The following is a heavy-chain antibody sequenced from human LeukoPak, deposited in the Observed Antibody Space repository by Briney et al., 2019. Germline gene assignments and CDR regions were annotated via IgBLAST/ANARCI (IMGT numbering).Heavy chain of an antibody. CDR2: IIPILGTA. CDR1: GGTFSRNT. CDR3: ARERSPLFYYGSGQIYYFDY. J-gene: IGHJ4*02. D-gene: IGHD3-10*01. Sequence: GASVKVSCKASGGTFSRNTISWVRQAPGQGLEWMGRIIPILGTANYAQKFQGRVTITADKSTSTAYMELSSLRSDDTAVYYCARERSPLFYYGSGQIYYFDYWGQGTLVTVSS. V-gene: IGHV1-69*08.